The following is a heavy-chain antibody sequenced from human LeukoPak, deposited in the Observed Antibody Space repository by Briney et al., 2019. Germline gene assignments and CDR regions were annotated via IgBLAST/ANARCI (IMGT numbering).Heavy chain of an antibody. V-gene: IGHV3-48*02. D-gene: IGHD5-12*01. J-gene: IGHJ4*02. CDR2: ISGSTTAT. Sequence: GGSLRLSCAASGFSFSNSSMNWVRQSPGKGLEWVSYISGSTTATYYADSVRGRFTISRDNVKKSLYLQMNSLRDEDTAVYYCARQNSGYDYWGQGTLVTVSS. CDR3: ARQNSGYDY. CDR1: GFSFSNSS.